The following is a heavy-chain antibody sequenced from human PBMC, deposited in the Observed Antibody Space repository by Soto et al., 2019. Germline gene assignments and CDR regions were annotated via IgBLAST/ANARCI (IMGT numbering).Heavy chain of an antibody. CDR2: IYYSGST. J-gene: IGHJ5*02. CDR3: ARAMVVTQNWFDP. D-gene: IGHD2-21*02. CDR1: GGSISSGDYY. Sequence: SETLSLTCTVSGGSISSGDYYWSLIRQPPGKGLEWIGYIYYSGSTYYNPSLKSRVTISVDTSKNQFSLKLNSVTAADTAVYYCARAMVVTQNWFDPWGQGTLVTVSS. V-gene: IGHV4-30-4*01.